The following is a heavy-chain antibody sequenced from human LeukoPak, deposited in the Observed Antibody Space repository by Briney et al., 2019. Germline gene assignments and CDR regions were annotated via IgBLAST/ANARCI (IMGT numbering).Heavy chain of an antibody. V-gene: IGHV3-74*01. CDR2: TNRDGSST. D-gene: IGHD2-21*02. CDR1: GFTFSSYW. Sequence: GGSLRLSCAASGFTFSSYWMHWVRQAPGKGPVWVARTNRDGSSTAYADSVKGRFTISKDNAKNTLYLLMNSLRAEDTAVYYCARDSVDCYIFDYWGQGTMVTVSS. CDR3: ARDSVDCYIFDY. J-gene: IGHJ4*02.